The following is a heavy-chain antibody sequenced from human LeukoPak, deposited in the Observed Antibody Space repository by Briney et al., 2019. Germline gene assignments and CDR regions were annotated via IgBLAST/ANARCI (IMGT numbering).Heavy chain of an antibody. V-gene: IGHV3-23*01. CDR2: ISGSGGST. D-gene: IGHD7-27*01. CDR1: GFTFSSYA. J-gene: IGHJ6*03. CDR3: ATLGTGDRPYYYYYYMDV. Sequence: GRSLRLSCAASGFTFSSYAMSWVRQAPGKGLEWVSAISGSGGSTYYADSVKGRFTISRDNSKNTLYLQMNSLRAEDTAVYYCATLGTGDRPYYYYYYMDVWGQGTMVTVSS.